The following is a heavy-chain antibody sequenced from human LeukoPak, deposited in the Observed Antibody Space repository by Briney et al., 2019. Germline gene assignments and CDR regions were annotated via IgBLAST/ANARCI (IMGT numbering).Heavy chain of an antibody. CDR2: IYYSGST. CDR1: GGSISSYY. D-gene: IGHD1-20*01. J-gene: IGHJ6*03. CDR3: ARDVYNWNDEDYYYYMDV. Sequence: PSETLPLTCTVSGGSISSYYWSWIRQPPGKGLEWIGYIYYSGSTNYNPSLKSRVTISVDTSKNQFSLKLSSVTAADTAVYYCARDVYNWNDEDYYYYMDVWGKGTTVTVSS. V-gene: IGHV4-59*01.